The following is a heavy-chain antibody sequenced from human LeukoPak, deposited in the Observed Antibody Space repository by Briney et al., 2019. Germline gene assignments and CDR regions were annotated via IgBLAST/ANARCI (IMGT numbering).Heavy chain of an antibody. D-gene: IGHD3-22*01. CDR2: IHYSGKT. Sequence: PSETLSLTCTVSGGSISSGAYYWGWIRQPPGKGLEWIGTIHYSGKTYYNPSLKSRVTISVDTSKNQFSLRLSSVTAADTAVYYCARGRDSRGYQFKGFDYWGQGTLVTVSS. CDR1: GGSISSGAYY. CDR3: ARGRDSRGYQFKGFDY. J-gene: IGHJ4*02. V-gene: IGHV4-39*07.